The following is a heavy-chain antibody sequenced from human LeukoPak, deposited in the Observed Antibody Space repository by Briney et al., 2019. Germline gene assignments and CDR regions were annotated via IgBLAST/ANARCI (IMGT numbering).Heavy chain of an antibody. J-gene: IGHJ4*02. CDR3: ARHLTTGNFDS. Sequence: KLGGSLEISCECSGYRFTNYWIGWVRQLPGKGLEWMGIIYPGDSDTRYSPSFQGLVTISADKSISTAYLQWSSLKASDTAMYYCARHLTTGNFDSWGQGTLVTVSS. D-gene: IGHD4-11*01. CDR1: GYRFTNYW. V-gene: IGHV5-51*01. CDR2: IYPGDSDT.